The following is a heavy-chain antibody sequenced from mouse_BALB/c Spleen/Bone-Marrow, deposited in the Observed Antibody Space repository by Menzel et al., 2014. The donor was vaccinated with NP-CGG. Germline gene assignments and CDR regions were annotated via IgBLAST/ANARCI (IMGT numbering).Heavy chain of an antibody. CDR1: GLTFSDYY. J-gene: IGHJ2*01. CDR2: ISDGGSYT. V-gene: IGHV5-4*02. CDR3: ARVSYDYFDY. D-gene: IGHD2-4*01. Sequence: EVMLVESGGGLVKPGGSLKLSCAASGLTFSDYYMYWVRQTPEKRLEWVATISDGGSYTYYPDSVKGRFTISRDNAKNNLYLQMSSLKSEDTAMYYCARVSYDYFDYWGQGTTLTVSS.